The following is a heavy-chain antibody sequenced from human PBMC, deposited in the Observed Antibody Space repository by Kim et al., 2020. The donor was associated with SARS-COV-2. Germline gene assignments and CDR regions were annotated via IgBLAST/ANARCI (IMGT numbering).Heavy chain of an antibody. CDR3: AREQPREDGDYFDY. V-gene: IGHV3-30*04. Sequence: GGSLRLSCAASGFTFSSYAMHWVRQAPGKGLEWVAVISYDGSNKYYTDSVKGRFTISRDNSKNTLYLQMNSLRAEDTAVYYCAREQPREDGDYFDYWGQGTLVTVSS. D-gene: IGHD4-17*01. J-gene: IGHJ4*02. CDR1: GFTFSSYA. CDR2: ISYDGSNK.